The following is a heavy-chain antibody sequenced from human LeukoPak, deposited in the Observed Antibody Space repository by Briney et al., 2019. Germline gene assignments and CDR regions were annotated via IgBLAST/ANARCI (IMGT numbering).Heavy chain of an antibody. CDR3: AREVNCGGASCSGVSYMDV. Sequence: PGGSLRLSCTASGFSFTGYWMTWVRQAPGQGLEWVANINQDGSADYYVYSVKGRFTISRDTAKNYMYLQLNSLGVADTAVYFCAREVNCGGASCSGVSYMDVWGEGTTVTVSS. V-gene: IGHV3-7*01. D-gene: IGHD2-21*02. CDR1: GFSFTGYW. J-gene: IGHJ6*03. CDR2: INQDGSAD.